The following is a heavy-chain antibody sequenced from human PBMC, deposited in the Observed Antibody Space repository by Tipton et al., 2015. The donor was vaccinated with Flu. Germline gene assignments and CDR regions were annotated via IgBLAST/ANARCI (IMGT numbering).Heavy chain of an antibody. J-gene: IGHJ6*02. CDR2: FYTSGST. D-gene: IGHD3-3*01. CDR3: ARVGDLWSGTNYGLDV. V-gene: IGHV4-4*07. CDR1: GGSISSYY. Sequence: TLSLTCTVSGGSISSYYWSWIRQPAGKGLEWIGRFYTSGSTNYNASLKSRVTMSVDTSKNQFSLKLSSVTAADTAVYYCARVGDLWSGTNYGLDVWGQGNTVTVSS.